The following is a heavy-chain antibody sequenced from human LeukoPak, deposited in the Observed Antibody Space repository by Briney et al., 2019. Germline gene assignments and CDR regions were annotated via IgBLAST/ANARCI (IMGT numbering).Heavy chain of an antibody. V-gene: IGHV3-9*01. J-gene: IGHJ6*02. CDR3: GRDISAGGMDV. CDR1: GPNLNGFA. CDR2: LDFNSGRV. Sequence: GGSLRLSCAASGPNLNGFAMHWVRQASGKGLEWVSGLDFNSGRVGYADAVKGRFTISRDIAKNTLYLEMNRLRVEDTALYYCGRDISAGGMDVWGQGTTVTVSS.